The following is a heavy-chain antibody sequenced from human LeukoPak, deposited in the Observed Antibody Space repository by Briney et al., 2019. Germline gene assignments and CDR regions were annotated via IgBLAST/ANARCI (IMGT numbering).Heavy chain of an antibody. CDR2: IYYSGST. D-gene: IGHD3-22*01. CDR1: GGSISSSSYY. Sequence: SETLSLTCTVSGGSISSSSYYWGWIRQPPGKGLEWIGSIYYSGSTYYNPSLKSRVTISVDTSKNQFSLKLSSVTAADTAVYYCARESGYYLDRDLMTFDIWGQGTMVTVSS. V-gene: IGHV4-39*07. J-gene: IGHJ3*02. CDR3: ARESGYYLDRDLMTFDI.